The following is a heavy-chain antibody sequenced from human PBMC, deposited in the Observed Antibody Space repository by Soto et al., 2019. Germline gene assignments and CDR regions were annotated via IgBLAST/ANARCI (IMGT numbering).Heavy chain of an antibody. V-gene: IGHV1-2*02. D-gene: IGHD5-12*01. CDR1: GYTFTGYY. CDR3: ARGGRSGYDASVIDY. Sequence: ASVKVSCKASGYTFTGYYMHWVREAPGQGLEWMGWINPNSGGTNYAQKFQGRVTMTRDTSISTAYMELSRLRSDDTAVYYCARGGRSGYDASVIDYSCQGPXVTVSS. CDR2: INPNSGGT. J-gene: IGHJ4*02.